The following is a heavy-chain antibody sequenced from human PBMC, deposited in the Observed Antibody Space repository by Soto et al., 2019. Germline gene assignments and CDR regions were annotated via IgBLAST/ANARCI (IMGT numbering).Heavy chain of an antibody. J-gene: IGHJ4*02. CDR2: ISPHNRNT. D-gene: IGHD3-9*01. CDR3: ARDEGGYDILTGYYKAHHFDQ. V-gene: IGHV1-18*01. Sequence: ASVKVSCKASGYTFGHFYITWVRQAPGQGLEWMGAISPHNRNTNYAEKFRGRVTMTTDTSTTTAYMELRSLRSDDTAVYYCARDEGGYDILTGYYKAHHFDQWGQGALVTVSS. CDR1: GYTFGHFY.